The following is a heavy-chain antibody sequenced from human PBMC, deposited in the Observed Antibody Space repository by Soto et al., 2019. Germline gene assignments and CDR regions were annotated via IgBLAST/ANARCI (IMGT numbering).Heavy chain of an antibody. CDR2: ITSDTKTI. CDR3: ARSVEGHFDY. V-gene: IGHV3-48*02. Sequence: EVQLVESGGALVQRGGSLRLSCVASGFTFSVYSMNWVRQAPGKGLEWFSYITSDTKTIKYADSVKGRFTISRDNAKNSVYLQMNSLRDEDTAVYYCARSVEGHFDYWGQGTVATVSS. J-gene: IGHJ4*02. CDR1: GFTFSVYS. D-gene: IGHD6-19*01.